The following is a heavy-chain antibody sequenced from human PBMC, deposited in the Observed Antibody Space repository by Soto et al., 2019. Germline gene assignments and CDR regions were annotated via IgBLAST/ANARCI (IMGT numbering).Heavy chain of an antibody. CDR1: GFTFSSYG. CDR3: AKDQALGYYGSGSFDY. Sequence: GGSLRLSCAASGFTFSSYGMHWVRQAPGKGLEWVAVISYDGSNKYYADSVKGRFTISRDNSKNTLYLQMNSLRAEDTAVYYCAKDQALGYYGSGSFDYWGQGTLVTVSS. D-gene: IGHD3-10*01. V-gene: IGHV3-30*18. CDR2: ISYDGSNK. J-gene: IGHJ4*02.